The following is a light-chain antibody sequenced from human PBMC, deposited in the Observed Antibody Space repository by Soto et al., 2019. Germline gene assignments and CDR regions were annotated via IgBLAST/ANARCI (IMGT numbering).Light chain of an antibody. J-gene: IGKJ4*01. CDR3: QQYHDWPPLT. Sequence: EIGMTQSPATLSASPGERATLSCRASQGVITKLAWYQQKPGQAPRLLIYGASTRATGIPARFSGSGSGTAFTLPISSLQSADFAVYFCQQYHDWPPLTFGGGTKVEIK. V-gene: IGKV3D-15*01. CDR2: GAS. CDR1: QGVITK.